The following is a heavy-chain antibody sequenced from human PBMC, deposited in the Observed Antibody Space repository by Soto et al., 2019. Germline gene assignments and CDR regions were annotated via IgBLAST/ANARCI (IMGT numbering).Heavy chain of an antibody. CDR3: AREAGGDTDLYGMDV. CDR1: GGSISSGGYY. J-gene: IGHJ6*02. Sequence: QVQLQESGPGLVKPSQTLSLTCTVSGGSISSGGYYWSWIRQHPGKGLEWIGYIYYSGSTYYNPSLKSRVTISVDTSKNQFSLKLSSVTAADMAVYYCAREAGGDTDLYGMDVWGQGTTVTVSS. V-gene: IGHV4-31*03. D-gene: IGHD2-21*01. CDR2: IYYSGST.